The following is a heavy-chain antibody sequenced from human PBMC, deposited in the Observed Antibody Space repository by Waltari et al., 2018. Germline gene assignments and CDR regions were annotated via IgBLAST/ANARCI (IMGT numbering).Heavy chain of an antibody. CDR3: AKDRLRNSYYYHGMDV. Sequence: QVQLVESGGGVVQPGRSLRLSCAASGFTFSSYGMHWVRQAPGKGLEWVAVISYDGSNKYYADSVKGRFTISRDNSKNTLYLQMNSLRAEDTAVYYCAKDRLRNSYYYHGMDVWGQGTTVTVSS. J-gene: IGHJ6*02. D-gene: IGHD5-12*01. CDR2: ISYDGSNK. CDR1: GFTFSSYG. V-gene: IGHV3-30*18.